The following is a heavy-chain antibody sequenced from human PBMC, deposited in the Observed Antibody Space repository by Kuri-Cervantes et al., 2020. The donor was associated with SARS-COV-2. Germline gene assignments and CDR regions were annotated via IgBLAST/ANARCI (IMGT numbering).Heavy chain of an antibody. D-gene: IGHD2-15*01. V-gene: IGHV4-39*01. CDR1: GDSISSRNYY. J-gene: IGHJ6*02. CDR3: ARGRGEGYCSGGSCYPGGKYYYYYYGMDV. Sequence: SETLSLTCTVSGDSISSRNYYWGWIRQPPGKGLEWIASIYYSGSTYYNPSLKSRVTISVDTSKNQFSLRLSSVTAADTAVYYCARGRGEGYCSGGSCYPGGKYYYYYYGMDVWGQGTTVTVSS. CDR2: IYYSGST.